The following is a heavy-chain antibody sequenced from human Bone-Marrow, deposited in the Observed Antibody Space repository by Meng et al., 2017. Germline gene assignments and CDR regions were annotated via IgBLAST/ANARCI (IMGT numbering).Heavy chain of an antibody. CDR3: ARDRYDSSGYYYYYYGMDV. V-gene: IGHV3-30*04. CDR1: GFTFSSYA. Sequence: GGSLRLSCAASGFTFSSYAMHWVHQAPGKGLEWVAVISYDGSNKYYADSVKGRFTISRDNSKNTLYLQMNSLRAEDTAVYYCARDRYDSSGYYYYYYGMDVWGQGTAVTVSS. J-gene: IGHJ6*02. CDR2: ISYDGSNK. D-gene: IGHD3-22*01.